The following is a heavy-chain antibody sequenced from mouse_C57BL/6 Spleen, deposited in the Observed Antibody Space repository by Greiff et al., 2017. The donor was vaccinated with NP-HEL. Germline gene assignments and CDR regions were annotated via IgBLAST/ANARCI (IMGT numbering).Heavy chain of an antibody. D-gene: IGHD1-1*01. CDR1: GYAFSSYW. J-gene: IGHJ2*01. V-gene: IGHV1-80*01. CDR3: AREGYGSPRNFDY. Sequence: VKLQESGAELVKPGASVKISCKASGYAFSSYWMNWVKQRPGKGLEWIGQIYPGDGDTNYNGKFKGKATLTADKSSSTAYMQLSSLTSEDSAVYFCAREGYGSPRNFDYWGQGTTLTVSS. CDR2: IYPGDGDT.